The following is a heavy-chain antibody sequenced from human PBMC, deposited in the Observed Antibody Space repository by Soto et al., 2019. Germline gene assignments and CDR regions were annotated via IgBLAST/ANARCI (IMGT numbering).Heavy chain of an antibody. CDR1: GYTFTSNS. CDR3: ARVWGSYRAPSGGAGFDP. Sequence: QVQLVQSGAELKKPGASVKVSCAASGYTFTSNSITWVRQAPGQGREWMGWISAYNGETSYAEKCQGRLTMTTDTSTSTAYMELRSLRSDDTAVYYCARVWGSYRAPSGGAGFDPWGQGTLVTVSS. D-gene: IGHD3-16*02. CDR2: ISAYNGET. J-gene: IGHJ5*02. V-gene: IGHV1-18*04.